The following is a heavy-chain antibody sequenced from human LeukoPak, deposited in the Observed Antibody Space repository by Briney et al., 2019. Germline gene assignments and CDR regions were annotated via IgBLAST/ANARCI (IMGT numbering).Heavy chain of an antibody. J-gene: IGHJ4*02. CDR1: GFTFSRHT. D-gene: IGHD3-3*01. Sequence: GGSLRLSCAASGFTFSRHTMNWVRQAPGKGLEWVSSISSTGSYIYYAESLKGRFTVSRDNAKNYVYLQMNSLRVVDTAVYYCARAERLLEWLLDSWGQGTLVTVSS. CDR2: ISSTGSYI. V-gene: IGHV3-21*01. CDR3: ARAERLLEWLLDS.